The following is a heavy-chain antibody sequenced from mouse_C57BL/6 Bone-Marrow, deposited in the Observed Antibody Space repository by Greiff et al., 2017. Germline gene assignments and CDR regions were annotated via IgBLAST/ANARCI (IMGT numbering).Heavy chain of an antibody. J-gene: IGHJ3*01. CDR1: GYAFSSSW. V-gene: IGHV1-82*01. D-gene: IGHD1-1*01. CDR2: IYPGDGDT. Sequence: VQLQQSGPELVKPGASVKISCKASGYAFSSSWMNWVKQRPGKGLEWIGRIYPGDGDTNYNGKFKGKATLTADKSSSTAYMQLSSLTSEDSAVYFCARDVLLRSWFAYWGQGTLVTVSA. CDR3: ARDVLLRSWFAY.